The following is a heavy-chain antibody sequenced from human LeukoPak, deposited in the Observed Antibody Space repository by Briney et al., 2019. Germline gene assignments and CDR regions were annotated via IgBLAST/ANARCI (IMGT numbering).Heavy chain of an antibody. V-gene: IGHV1-69*13. CDR1: GGTFSSYA. J-gene: IGHJ4*02. D-gene: IGHD6-19*01. Sequence: ASVKVSCKASGGTFSSYAISWVRQAPGQGLEWMGGIIPIFGTANYAQKFQGRVTITADESTSTAYMELSSLRPEDTAVYYCAVAGSRNFDYWGQGTLVTVSS. CDR2: IIPIFGTA. CDR3: AVAGSRNFDY.